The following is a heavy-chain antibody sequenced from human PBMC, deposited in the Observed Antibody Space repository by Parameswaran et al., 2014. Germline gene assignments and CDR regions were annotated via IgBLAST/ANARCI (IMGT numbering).Heavy chain of an antibody. CDR2: ISSSSSTI. D-gene: IGHD5-18*01. V-gene: IGHV3-48*02. Sequence: WIRQPPGKGLEWVSYISSSSSTIYYADSVKGRFTISRDNAKNSLYLQMNSLRDEDTAVYYCARVGNVDTAMVMFRLYLDYWGQGTLVTVSS. CDR3: ARVGNVDTAMVMFRLYLDY. J-gene: IGHJ4*02.